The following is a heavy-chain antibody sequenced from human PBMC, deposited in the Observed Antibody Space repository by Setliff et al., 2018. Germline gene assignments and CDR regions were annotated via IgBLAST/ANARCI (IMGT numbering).Heavy chain of an antibody. CDR3: ARIAYGSGSYYFDY. Sequence: SETLSLTCSVSGGSISSSNYYWGWIRQSPGKGLEWIGSINYRGSTYDNPSLKSRATISRDTSSNQFSLKLFSVTAADTAVYYCARIAYGSGSYYFDYWGQGTLVTVSS. CDR1: GGSISSSNYY. CDR2: INYRGST. J-gene: IGHJ4*02. D-gene: IGHD3-10*01. V-gene: IGHV4-39*01.